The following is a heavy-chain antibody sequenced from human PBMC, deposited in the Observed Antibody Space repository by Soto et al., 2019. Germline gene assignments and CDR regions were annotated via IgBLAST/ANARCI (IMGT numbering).Heavy chain of an antibody. Sequence: QLQLQESGPGLVKPSETLSLTCTVSGGSISSSSYYWGWIRQPPGKGLEWIGSIYYSGSTYYNPSLKSRVTIYVDTSKNPFSLMLSSVTAADTAVYYCARERYCSGGSCYSGWFDPWGQGTLVTVSS. CDR2: IYYSGST. J-gene: IGHJ5*02. D-gene: IGHD2-15*01. CDR1: GGSISSSSYY. V-gene: IGHV4-39*01. CDR3: ARERYCSGGSCYSGWFDP.